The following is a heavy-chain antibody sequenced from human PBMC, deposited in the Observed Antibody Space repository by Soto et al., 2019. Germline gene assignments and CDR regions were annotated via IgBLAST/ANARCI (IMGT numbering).Heavy chain of an antibody. CDR1: GYTFTSYY. V-gene: IGHV1-46*01. Sequence: QVQLEQSGAEVKNPGASVKVSCKASGYTFTSYYMHWVRQAPGQGLEWMGVINPGGGITSYAENLHGRVTMNRDTSTSTAHLELSSLGSEETAIDYCARGLGVAYSPALLWGQGTLLTVYS. CDR3: ARGLGVAYSPALL. CDR2: INPGGGIT. J-gene: IGHJ4*02. D-gene: IGHD3-16*01.